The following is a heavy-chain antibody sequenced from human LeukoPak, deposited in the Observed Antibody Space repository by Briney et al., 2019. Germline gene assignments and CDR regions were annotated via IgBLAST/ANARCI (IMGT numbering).Heavy chain of an antibody. J-gene: IGHJ4*02. CDR2: ISAYDGNT. CDR1: GYTFTRYG. V-gene: IGHV1-18*01. CDR3: ARGPSYYDRSGYYYGFDY. D-gene: IGHD3-22*01. Sequence: ASVKVSCKASGYTFTRYGISWVRQAPGQGLEWMGWISAYDGNTNYAQKLQGRVTMTTDTSTSTAYMELRSLRSDDTAVFYCARGPSYYDRSGYYYGFDYRGQGTLVTVSS.